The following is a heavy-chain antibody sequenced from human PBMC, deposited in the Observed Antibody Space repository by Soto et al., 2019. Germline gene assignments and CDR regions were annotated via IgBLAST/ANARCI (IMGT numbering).Heavy chain of an antibody. D-gene: IGHD5-18*01. J-gene: IGHJ6*02. CDR1: GYTFTSYD. V-gene: IGHV1-8*01. CDR2: MNPNSGNT. Sequence: ASVKVSCKASGYTFTSYDINWVRQATGQGLEWMGWMNPNSGNTGYAQKFQGRVTMTRNTSISTAYMELSSLRSEDTAVYYCYVDYAVGASYGSSLYYYDGMDVWGQGTTVTVSS. CDR3: YVDYAVGASYGSSLYYYDGMDV.